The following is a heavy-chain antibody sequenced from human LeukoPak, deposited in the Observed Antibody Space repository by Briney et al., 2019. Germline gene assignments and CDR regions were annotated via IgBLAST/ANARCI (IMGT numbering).Heavy chain of an antibody. CDR3: AKDLLAPGYSSGWYNPIFDY. J-gene: IGHJ4*02. D-gene: IGHD6-19*01. Sequence: GGSLRLSCAAPGFTFSSYAMSWVRQAPGKGLEWVSAISGSGGSTYYADSVKGRFTIPRDNSKNTLYLQMNSLRAEDTAVYYCAKDLLAPGYSSGWYNPIFDYWGQGTLVTVSS. CDR1: GFTFSSYA. V-gene: IGHV3-23*01. CDR2: ISGSGGST.